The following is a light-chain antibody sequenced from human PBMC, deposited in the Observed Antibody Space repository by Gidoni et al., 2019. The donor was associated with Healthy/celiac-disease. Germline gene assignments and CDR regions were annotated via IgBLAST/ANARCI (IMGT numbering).Light chain of an antibody. Sequence: DIVMTQSPLSLPVPPGAPASISCRSSQSLLHSNGYNYLDWYLQKPGQSPLLLIYWGSNRAAGVPDRFSGSGSGTDVTMKSSRVEAEDVGVYYCMQALQFTFGPGTKVEIK. J-gene: IGKJ3*01. V-gene: IGKV2-28*01. CDR1: QSLLHSNGYNY. CDR2: WGS. CDR3: MQALQFT.